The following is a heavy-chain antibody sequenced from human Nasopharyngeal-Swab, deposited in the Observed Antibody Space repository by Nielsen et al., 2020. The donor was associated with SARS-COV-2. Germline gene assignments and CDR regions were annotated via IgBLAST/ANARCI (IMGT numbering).Heavy chain of an antibody. J-gene: IGHJ4*02. CDR3: ARVIAAAANEGLDY. V-gene: IGHV1-18*01. CDR1: GYTFNSYG. D-gene: IGHD6-13*01. CDR2: ISAYNGTT. Sequence: ASVKVSCKASGYTFNSYGISWVRQAPGQGLEWMGWISAYNGTTNYAQKLQGRVTMTTDESTSTAYMELRSLRSDDTAVYYCARVIAAAANEGLDYGGQGTLVTVPS.